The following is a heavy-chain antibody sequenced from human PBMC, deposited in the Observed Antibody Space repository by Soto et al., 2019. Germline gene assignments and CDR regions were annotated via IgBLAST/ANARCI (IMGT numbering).Heavy chain of an antibody. D-gene: IGHD1-26*01. CDR3: AKGSSGSYDY. CDR1: GFTFSSYG. J-gene: IGHJ4*02. V-gene: IGHV3-30*18. CDR2: ISYDGSNK. Sequence: GGSLRLSCAASGFTFSSYGMHWVRQAPGKGLEWVAVISYDGSNKYYADSVKGRLTISRDNSKNTLYLQMNSLRAEDTAVYYCAKGSSGSYDYWGQGTLVTVSS.